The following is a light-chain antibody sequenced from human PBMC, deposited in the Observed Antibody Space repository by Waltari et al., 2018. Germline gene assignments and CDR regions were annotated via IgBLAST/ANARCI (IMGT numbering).Light chain of an antibody. CDR3: CSYAGSAVSV. J-gene: IGLJ3*02. V-gene: IGLV2-23*02. CDR2: DVD. Sequence: QSALTQTATGSGSPGQSITISCSGASSDIGEYNLVSWYQQHSGKAPTLIVYDVDKRPCGVSNRYSGSKSGNTAFLTISGLQTADDADYYCCSYAGSAVSVFGGGTKLTVL. CDR1: SSDIGEYNL.